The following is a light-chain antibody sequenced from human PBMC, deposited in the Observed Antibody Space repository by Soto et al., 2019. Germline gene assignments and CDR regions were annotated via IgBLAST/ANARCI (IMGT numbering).Light chain of an antibody. J-gene: IGKJ2*01. CDR1: QSISSW. CDR2: DAS. CDR3: QQDNSYSGT. Sequence: DIQMTQSPSTLSSSVGDRVTITCRASQSISSWLAWYQQKPGQAPKLLIYDASSLDSGAPSRFSGSGSGTEITLTISRVQPDDVATYYCQQDNSYSGTFGQGTKLEIK. V-gene: IGKV1-5*01.